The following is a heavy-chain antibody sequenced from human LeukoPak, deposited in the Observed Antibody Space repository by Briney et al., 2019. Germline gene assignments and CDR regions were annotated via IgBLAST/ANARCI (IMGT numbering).Heavy chain of an antibody. V-gene: IGHV1-46*01. Sequence: ASVKVSCKASGYTFTSYYIHWVRQAPGQGLEWMGLINPSGSSTNYAQKFRGRVTMTRDTSTTTVYMELSSLRSEDTAVYYCAREESGGYFDYGGQGTLVTVSS. CDR3: AREESGGYFDY. D-gene: IGHD2-8*02. J-gene: IGHJ4*02. CDR2: INPSGSST. CDR1: GYTFTSYY.